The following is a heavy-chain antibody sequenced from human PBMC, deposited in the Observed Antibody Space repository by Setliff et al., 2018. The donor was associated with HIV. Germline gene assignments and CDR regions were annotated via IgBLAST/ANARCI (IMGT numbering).Heavy chain of an antibody. D-gene: IGHD5-12*01. V-gene: IGHV1-69*05. CDR2: IIPIFKSA. CDR1: GDTFNNYG. CDR3: ARTSGDAYNYEGAFDV. J-gene: IGHJ3*01. Sequence: RASVKVSCKVSGDTFNNYGLNWVRQAPGQGLEWMGGIIPIFKSADYAQKFQGRVTITTDESTSTAYMDLSSLKSEDTAIYYCARTSGDAYNYEGAFDVWGQGTLVTVS.